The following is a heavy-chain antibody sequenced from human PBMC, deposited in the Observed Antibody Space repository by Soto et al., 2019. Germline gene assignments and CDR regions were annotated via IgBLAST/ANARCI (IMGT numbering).Heavy chain of an antibody. CDR2: ISGSGGST. CDR1: GFTFSSYA. J-gene: IGHJ4*02. Sequence: GGSLRLSCAASGFTFSSYAMSWVRQAPGKGLEWVSAISGSGGSTYYADSVKGRFTISRDNSKNTLYLQMNSLRAEDTAVYYCAKDPQQWLSPVTDFDYWGQGTLVTVSS. CDR3: AKDPQQWLSPVTDFDY. D-gene: IGHD6-19*01. V-gene: IGHV3-23*01.